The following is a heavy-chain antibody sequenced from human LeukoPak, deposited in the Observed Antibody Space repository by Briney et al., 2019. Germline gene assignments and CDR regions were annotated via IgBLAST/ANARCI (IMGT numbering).Heavy chain of an antibody. Sequence: KPSETLSLTCAVSGDSISGHPWSWIRQPPGKGLDYIGFIDYNGYTNYNPSLKSRVTISADTSKNQLSLNLNSVTSADAAVYYCARLPKCDGDCYSFDFWGQGILVAGSS. D-gene: IGHD2-21*02. V-gene: IGHV4-59*11. CDR1: GDSISGHP. CDR2: IDYNGYT. CDR3: ARLPKCDGDCYSFDF. J-gene: IGHJ4*02.